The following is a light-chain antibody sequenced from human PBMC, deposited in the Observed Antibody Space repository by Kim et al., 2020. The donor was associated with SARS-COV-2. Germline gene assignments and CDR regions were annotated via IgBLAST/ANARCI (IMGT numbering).Light chain of an antibody. CDR3: QQSFRTPVT. CDR1: HNITTY. Sequence: AAVGDRVIITCRAGHNITTYLKWYQLKPGKAPKLLIYVATSLHSGVPSRFSGSGSGTDFNLTISSLQLEDFATYSCQQSFRTPVTFGGGTKVDIK. J-gene: IGKJ4*01. V-gene: IGKV1-39*01. CDR2: VAT.